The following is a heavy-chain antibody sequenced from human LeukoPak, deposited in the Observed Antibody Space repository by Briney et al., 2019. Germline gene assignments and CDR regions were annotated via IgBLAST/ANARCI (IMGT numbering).Heavy chain of an antibody. Sequence: GGSLRLSCAASGFTFRSHNMSWARQAPGKGLEWVANIKEDGSVQYYVDSVKGRFTISRDNAKTALYLQMNSLRAEDTAVYYCARDVWAAVAVSDYWGQGTLVTVSS. V-gene: IGHV3-7*01. CDR1: GFTFRSHN. J-gene: IGHJ4*02. CDR3: ARDVWAAVAVSDY. D-gene: IGHD6-19*01. CDR2: IKEDGSVQ.